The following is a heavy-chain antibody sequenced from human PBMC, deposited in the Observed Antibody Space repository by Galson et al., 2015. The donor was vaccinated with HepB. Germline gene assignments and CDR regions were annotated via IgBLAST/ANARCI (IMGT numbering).Heavy chain of an antibody. CDR3: LRLGDLSGYSSS. CDR1: GFTFSGSA. Sequence: SLRLSCAASGFTFSGSAIHWVRQASGKGPEWVGRIRSKARDYATAYAASLKGRFTISRDDSKPTAYLPMNSLKNEDTAVYYCLRLGDLSGYSSSWGQGTPVTVSS. CDR2: IRSKARDYAT. D-gene: IGHD6-13*01. J-gene: IGHJ4*02. V-gene: IGHV3-73*01.